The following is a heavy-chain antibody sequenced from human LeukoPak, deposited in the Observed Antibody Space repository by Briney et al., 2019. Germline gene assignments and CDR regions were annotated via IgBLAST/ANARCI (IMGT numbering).Heavy chain of an antibody. CDR3: ARDNPGALYYDILTGYYPPENNAFDI. J-gene: IGHJ3*02. CDR1: GYTFTSYD. D-gene: IGHD3-9*01. Sequence: ASVKVSCKASGYTFTSYDINWVRQATGQGLEWMGWMNPNSGNTGYAQKFQGRVTITRNTSISTAYMELSSLRSEDTAVYYCARDNPGALYYDILTGYYPPENNAFDIWGQGTMVTVSS. CDR2: MNPNSGNT. V-gene: IGHV1-8*03.